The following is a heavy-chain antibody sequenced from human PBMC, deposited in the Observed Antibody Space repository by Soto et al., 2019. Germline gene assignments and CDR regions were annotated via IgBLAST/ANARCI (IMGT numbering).Heavy chain of an antibody. V-gene: IGHV3-33*01. CDR1: GFTFSNYG. CDR2: IWYDGSNK. Sequence: QVQLVESGGGVVQPGRSLRLSCAASGFTFSNYGMHWVRQAPGKGLEWVAVIWYDGSNKYYADSVKGRFTISRDNSKNTLYLQRNSLRAEDTAVYYCASEYCSGGSCYYYGMDVWGQGTTVTVSS. J-gene: IGHJ6*02. CDR3: ASEYCSGGSCYYYGMDV. D-gene: IGHD2-15*01.